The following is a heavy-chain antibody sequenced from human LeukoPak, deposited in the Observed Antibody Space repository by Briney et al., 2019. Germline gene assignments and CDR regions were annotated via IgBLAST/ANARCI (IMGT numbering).Heavy chain of an antibody. D-gene: IGHD2-2*03. CDR1: GFTFSNYA. CDR2: ISGSGVST. Sequence: SGGSLRLSCAASGFTFSNYAMSWVRQAPGKGLEWVSAISGSGVSTYYADSVKGRFTISRDNSKNTLYLQMNSLRAEDTAVYYCAKVVFGYCGSTSCFPHFDYWGQGTLVTVSS. V-gene: IGHV3-23*01. J-gene: IGHJ4*02. CDR3: AKVVFGYCGSTSCFPHFDY.